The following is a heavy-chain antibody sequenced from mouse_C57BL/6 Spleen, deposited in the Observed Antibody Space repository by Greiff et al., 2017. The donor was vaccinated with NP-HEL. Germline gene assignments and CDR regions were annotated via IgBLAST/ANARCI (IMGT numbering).Heavy chain of an antibody. Sequence: EVKLEESGPGLVKPSQSLSLTCSVTGYSITSGYYWNWIRQFPGNKLEWMGYISYDGSNNYNPSLKNRISITRDTSKNQFFLKLNSVTTEDTATYYCARDTTVDWYFDVWGTGTTVTVSS. D-gene: IGHD1-1*01. CDR1: GYSITSGYY. CDR2: ISYDGSN. CDR3: ARDTTVDWYFDV. V-gene: IGHV3-6*01. J-gene: IGHJ1*03.